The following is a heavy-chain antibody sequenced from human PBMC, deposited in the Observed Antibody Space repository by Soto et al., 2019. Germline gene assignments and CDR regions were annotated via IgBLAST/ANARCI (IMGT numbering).Heavy chain of an antibody. CDR2: ISSSSSTI. Sequence: EVQLVESGGGLVQPGGSLRLSCAASGFTFSSYSMNWVRQAPGKGLEWVSYISSSSSTIYYADSVKGRFTISRDNAKNSLYLQMNSLRDEDTAVYYCARCSSYSRGWYDDYWGQGTLVTVSS. CDR3: ARCSSYSRGWYDDY. D-gene: IGHD6-19*01. V-gene: IGHV3-48*02. CDR1: GFTFSSYS. J-gene: IGHJ4*02.